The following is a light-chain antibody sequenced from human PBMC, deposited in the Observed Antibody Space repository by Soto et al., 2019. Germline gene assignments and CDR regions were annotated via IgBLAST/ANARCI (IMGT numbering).Light chain of an antibody. CDR1: QSVSNNY. Sequence: EIVLTQSPGTLSLSPGERATLSSRASQSVSNNYLAWYQRKPGQAPRLLIYGASSRATGIPHRFSGSGSGTDFTLTISRLEPEDFAVYYCQQYDNSPWTFGQGTKVAI. V-gene: IGKV3-20*01. CDR2: GAS. CDR3: QQYDNSPWT. J-gene: IGKJ1*01.